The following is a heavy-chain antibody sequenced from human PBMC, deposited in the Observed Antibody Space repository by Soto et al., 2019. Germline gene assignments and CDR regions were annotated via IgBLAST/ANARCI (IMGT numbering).Heavy chain of an antibody. J-gene: IGHJ6*02. V-gene: IGHV4-30-4*01. CDR3: AVSTVTTLYYYYGMDV. Sequence: QVQLRESGPGLVKPSQTLSLTCTVSGGSISSGDYYWSWIRQPPGKGLEWIGYIYYSGSTYYNPSLKSRVTISVDTSKNQFSLKLSSVTAADTAVYYCAVSTVTTLYYYYGMDVWGQGTTVTVSS. CDR2: IYYSGST. CDR1: GGSISSGDYY. D-gene: IGHD4-17*01.